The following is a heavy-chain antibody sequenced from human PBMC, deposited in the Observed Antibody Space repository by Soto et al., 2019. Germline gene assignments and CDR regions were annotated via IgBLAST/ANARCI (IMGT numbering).Heavy chain of an antibody. V-gene: IGHV1-2*04. Sequence: ASVKVSCKASGYTFTGYYIHWVRQAPGQGLEWMGWINPNSGGTNYAQKFQGWVTISRDNAKKSLYLQMNSLRAEDTAVYYCAKGVPGIAVAGTGYFQHWGQGTLVTV. CDR2: INPNSGGT. CDR1: GYTFTGYY. CDR3: AKGVPGIAVAGTGYFQH. J-gene: IGHJ1*01. D-gene: IGHD6-19*01.